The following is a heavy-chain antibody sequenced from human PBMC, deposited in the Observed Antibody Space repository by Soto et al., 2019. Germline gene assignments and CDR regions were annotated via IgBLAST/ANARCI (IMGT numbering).Heavy chain of an antibody. D-gene: IGHD2-15*01. CDR3: ARGILVVEGPTGEEYYNYYGMDV. CDR2: IIHMFGTA. Sequence: QVQLVQSGAEVKKPGSSVKVSCKASGDTFSSYAINWVRQGPGQGLEWMGGIIHMFGTANYAEKFQGRVTITADESTSTGYMELNSLRSEDTAVYYCARGILVVEGPTGEEYYNYYGMDVWGQGTTVTVSS. J-gene: IGHJ6*02. CDR1: GDTFSSYA. V-gene: IGHV1-69*01.